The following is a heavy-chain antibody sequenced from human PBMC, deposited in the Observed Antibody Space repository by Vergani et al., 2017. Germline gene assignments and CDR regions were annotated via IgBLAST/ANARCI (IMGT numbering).Heavy chain of an antibody. V-gene: IGHV3-23*04. J-gene: IGHJ4*02. CDR1: GFAFSRYA. CDR2: LTASGSGI. D-gene: IGHD5-24*01. Sequence: VQLVESGGGVVQPGRSLRLSCVASGFAFSRYAMSWVRQAPGKGLEWVSGLTASGSGISYADSVRGRFTISRDNSKNTLFLQMDSLRAEDTAVYYCAKSGWLQHFGAHYFDSWGQGILVTVSS. CDR3: AKSGWLQHFGAHYFDS.